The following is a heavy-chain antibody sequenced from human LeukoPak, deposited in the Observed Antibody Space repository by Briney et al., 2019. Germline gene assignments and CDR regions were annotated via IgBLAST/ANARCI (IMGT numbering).Heavy chain of an antibody. CDR1: GGSFSSGDYY. CDR3: ARESLSYYYDSSGYYAFDI. CDR2: IYYSGST. J-gene: IGHJ3*02. Sequence: KPSQTLSLTCTVSGGSFSSGDYYWSWIRQPPGKGLEWIGYIYYSGSTYYNPSLKSRVTISVDTSKNQFSLKLSSVTAADTAVYYCARESLSYYYDSSGYYAFDIWGQGTMVTVSS. D-gene: IGHD3-22*01. V-gene: IGHV4-30-4*01.